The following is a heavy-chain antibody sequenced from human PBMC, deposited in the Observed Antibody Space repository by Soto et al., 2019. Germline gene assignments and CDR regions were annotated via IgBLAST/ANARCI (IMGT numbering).Heavy chain of an antibody. CDR3: SMEYWSSTRCYSDY. J-gene: IGHJ4*02. CDR1: GGTFSSYT. Sequence: QIQLVQSGAEVKKPGSSVKVSCKASGGTFSSYTISWVRQAPGQGLEWMGRIIPILGIANYAQKFQGRVTITADKSKSTAYMEPCSLISEYTSAYYCSMEYWSSTRCYSDYWGQGTLVTVSS. D-gene: IGHD2-2*01. V-gene: IGHV1-69*02. CDR2: IIPILGIA.